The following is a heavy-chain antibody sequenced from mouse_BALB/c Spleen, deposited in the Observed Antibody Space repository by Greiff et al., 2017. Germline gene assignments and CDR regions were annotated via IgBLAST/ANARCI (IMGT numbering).Heavy chain of an antibody. D-gene: IGHD2-4*01. CDR3: AREGLRRYYYAMDY. CDR1: GFSLTIYV. V-gene: IGHV2-2*02. J-gene: IGHJ4*01. Sequence: HLQQSLPFLLHPSHSLSITFTFSGFSLTIYVVPWVLHSPGKFLELLVVIWSGGSTDYNAAFISRLSISKDNSKSQVFFKMNSLQANDTAIYYCAREGLRRYYYAMDYWGQGTSVTVSS. CDR2: IWSGGST.